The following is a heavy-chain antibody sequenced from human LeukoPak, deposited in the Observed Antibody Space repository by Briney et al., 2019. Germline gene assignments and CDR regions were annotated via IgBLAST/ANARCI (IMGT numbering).Heavy chain of an antibody. CDR1: GYSFTSYW. CDR3: ARPHYYDSSGYYGRDGYAFDI. J-gene: IGHJ3*02. CDR2: IYPGDSDT. Sequence: GESLKISCKGSGYSFTSYWIGWVRQMPGKGLEWMGIIYPGDSDTRYSPSFQGQVTISADKSISTAYLQWSSLKASDTAMYYCARPHYYDSSGYYGRDGYAFDIWGQGTMVTVSS. V-gene: IGHV5-51*01. D-gene: IGHD3-22*01.